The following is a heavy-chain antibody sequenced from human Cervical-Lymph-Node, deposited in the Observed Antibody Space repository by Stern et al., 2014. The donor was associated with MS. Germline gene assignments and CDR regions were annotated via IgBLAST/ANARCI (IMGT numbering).Heavy chain of an antibody. V-gene: IGHV1-58*01. J-gene: IGHJ5*02. CDR2: IVVGSSNT. CDR1: GFTFTSSA. D-gene: IGHD3-22*01. Sequence: QLVQSGPEVKKPGTSVKVSCKASGFTFTSSAVQWVRQARGQRLEWIGWIVVGSSNTNYAQKFPERVTITRDMSTSTAYMELSSLRSEDTAVYYCAARANYYDSPGDWFDPWGQGTLVTVSS. CDR3: AARANYYDSPGDWFDP.